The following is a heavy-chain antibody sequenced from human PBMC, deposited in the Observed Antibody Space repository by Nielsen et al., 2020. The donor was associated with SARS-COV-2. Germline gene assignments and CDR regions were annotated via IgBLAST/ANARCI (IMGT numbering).Heavy chain of an antibody. CDR3: TTGGITMVRGVMQY. CDR1: GFTFSNPW. CDR2: IKSKVDGGTT. Sequence: GGSLRLSCAASGFTFSNPWMNWVRQAPGKGLEWVGRIKSKVDGGTTDYAGPVKGRFTISRDDSKNTLYLQMNSLKTVDTAVYYCTTGGITMVRGVMQYWGQGTLVTVSS. J-gene: IGHJ1*01. D-gene: IGHD3-10*01. V-gene: IGHV3-15*01.